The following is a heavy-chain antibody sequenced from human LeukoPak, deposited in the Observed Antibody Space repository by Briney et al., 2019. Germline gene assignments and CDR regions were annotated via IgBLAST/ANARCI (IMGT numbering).Heavy chain of an antibody. CDR2: ISSSSSTI. Sequence: PGGSLRLSCAASGFTFSSYSMNWVRQAPGKGLEWVSYISSSSSTIYYADSVKGRFTISRDNAKNSLYLQMNSLRAEDTAVYYCARDRSNWSDFWGQGTLVTVSS. J-gene: IGHJ5*01. V-gene: IGHV3-48*01. CDR1: GFTFSSYS. CDR3: ARDRSNWSDF.